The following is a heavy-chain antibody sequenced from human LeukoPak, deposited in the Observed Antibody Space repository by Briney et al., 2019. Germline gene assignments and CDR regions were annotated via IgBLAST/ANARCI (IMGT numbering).Heavy chain of an antibody. D-gene: IGHD3-9*01. Sequence: GGSLRLSCTASGFTFGDYAMSWFRQAPGKGLEWVGFIRSKAYGGTTEYAASVKGRFTISRDDSKSIAYLQMNSLRAEDTAVYYCARDRYYDILTGYYYYFDYWGQGTLVTVSS. V-gene: IGHV3-49*03. CDR3: ARDRYYDILTGYYYYFDY. CDR1: GFTFGDYA. CDR2: IRSKAYGGTT. J-gene: IGHJ4*02.